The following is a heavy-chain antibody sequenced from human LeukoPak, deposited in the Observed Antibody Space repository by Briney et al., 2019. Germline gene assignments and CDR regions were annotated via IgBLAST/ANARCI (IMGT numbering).Heavy chain of an antibody. J-gene: IGHJ5*02. Sequence: PGGSLRLSCAASGFTFSSYWMHWLRQAPGKGLEWVSVIYSGGSTYYADSVKGRFTISRDKSKNTVYLQMNSLRFEDTAMYYCARNWFDPWGQGTLVTVSS. V-gene: IGHV3-53*05. CDR1: GFTFSSYW. CDR3: ARNWFDP. CDR2: IYSGGST.